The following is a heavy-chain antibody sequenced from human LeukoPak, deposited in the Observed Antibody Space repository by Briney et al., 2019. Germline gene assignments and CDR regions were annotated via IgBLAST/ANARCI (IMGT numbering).Heavy chain of an antibody. D-gene: IGHD3-10*01. CDR3: AKDLGDYGSGSYYNYYYYYMDV. CDR2: ISGSGGST. Sequence: GGSLRLSCAASGFTFSSYAMSWARQAPGKGLEWVSAISGSGGSTYYADSVKGRFTISRDNSKNTLYLQMNSLRAEDTAVYYCAKDLGDYGSGSYYNYYYYYMDVWGKGTTVTVSS. V-gene: IGHV3-23*01. J-gene: IGHJ6*03. CDR1: GFTFSSYA.